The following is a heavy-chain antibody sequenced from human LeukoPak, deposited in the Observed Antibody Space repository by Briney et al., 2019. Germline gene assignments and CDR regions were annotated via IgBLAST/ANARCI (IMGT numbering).Heavy chain of an antibody. J-gene: IGHJ4*02. CDR3: ARAGDHAFDY. Sequence: SETLSLTCAVYSGSFSGYYWSWIRQPPGKGLEWIGEINHSGSTNYNPSLKSRVTISVDTSKNQFSLKLSSVTAADTAVYYCARAGDHAFDYWGQGTLVTVSS. CDR2: INHSGST. CDR1: SGSFSGYY. D-gene: IGHD2-21*01. V-gene: IGHV4-34*01.